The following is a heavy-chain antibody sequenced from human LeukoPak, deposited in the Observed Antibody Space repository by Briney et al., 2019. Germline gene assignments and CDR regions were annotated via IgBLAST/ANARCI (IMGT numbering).Heavy chain of an antibody. CDR1: GFTFSSYA. CDR2: ISASGGST. D-gene: IGHD6-6*01. J-gene: IGHJ6*03. Sequence: GGSLRLSCAASGFTFSSYAMSWVRQAPGKGLEWVSAISASGGSTYYADSVKGRFTISRDNSKNTLYLQMNSLRAEDTAVYYCAKVNEEDFEQLVFVLHVSRTHYYYYMYVWGKGTTVTVSS. V-gene: IGHV3-23*01. CDR3: AKVNEEDFEQLVFVLHVSRTHYYYYMYV.